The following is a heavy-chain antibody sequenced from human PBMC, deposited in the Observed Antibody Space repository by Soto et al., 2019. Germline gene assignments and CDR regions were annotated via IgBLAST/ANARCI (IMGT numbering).Heavy chain of an antibody. Sequence: ASVKVSCKAFGYTFTSYGISWVRQAPGQGLEWMGWISAYNGNTNYAQKLQGRVTMTTDTSTSTAYMELRSLRSDDTAVYYCARDLDCSSTSCYDDYYYGMDVWGQGTTVTVSS. V-gene: IGHV1-18*04. D-gene: IGHD2-2*01. CDR2: ISAYNGNT. CDR1: GYTFTSYG. CDR3: ARDLDCSSTSCYDDYYYGMDV. J-gene: IGHJ6*02.